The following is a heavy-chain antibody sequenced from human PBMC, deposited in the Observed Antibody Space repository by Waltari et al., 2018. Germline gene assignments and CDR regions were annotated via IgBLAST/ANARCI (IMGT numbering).Heavy chain of an antibody. CDR1: GYTFTSYD. D-gene: IGHD4-4*01. J-gene: IGHJ5*02. CDR2: MNTDSVNT. Sequence: QVQLVQSGAEVKKPGASVKVSCKASGYTFTSYDINWVRQATGQGLEWMGWMNTDSVNTGYAQKFQGRVTMTRNTSISTAYMELSSLRSEDTAVYYCARRKRNYDWFDPWGQGTLVTVSS. V-gene: IGHV1-8*01. CDR3: ARRKRNYDWFDP.